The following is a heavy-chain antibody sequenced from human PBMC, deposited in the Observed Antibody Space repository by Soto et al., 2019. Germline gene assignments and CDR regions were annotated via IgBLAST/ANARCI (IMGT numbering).Heavy chain of an antibody. D-gene: IGHD2-2*01. CDR3: AKHCSSTSCLDY. V-gene: IGHV3-53*01. CDR1: GFTFSSFW. CDR2: IYSGGST. J-gene: IGHJ4*02. Sequence: GGSLRLSCAASGFTFSSFWMHWVRQAPGKGLEWVSVIYSGGSTYYADSVKGRFTISRDNSKNTLYLQMNSLRAEDTAVYYCAKHCSSTSCLDYWGQGTLVTVSS.